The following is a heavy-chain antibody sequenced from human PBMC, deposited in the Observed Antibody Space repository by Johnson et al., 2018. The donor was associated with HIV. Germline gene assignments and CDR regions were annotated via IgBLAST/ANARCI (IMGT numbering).Heavy chain of an antibody. Sequence: VQLVESGGGVVQPGRSLRLSCAASGFTFSSYAMHWVRQAPGKGLEWVAVISYDGSNKYYADSRKGRFTISRDNSKNTLHLQMNSLRAEDTAVYYCARLFYYEAFDIWGQGTMVTVSS. CDR3: ARLFYYEAFDI. CDR1: GFTFSSYA. CDR2: ISYDGSNK. V-gene: IGHV3-30*14. J-gene: IGHJ3*02. D-gene: IGHD3-10*01.